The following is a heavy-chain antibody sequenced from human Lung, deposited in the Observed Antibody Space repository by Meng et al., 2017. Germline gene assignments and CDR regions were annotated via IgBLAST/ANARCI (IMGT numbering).Heavy chain of an antibody. V-gene: IGHV4-34*01. CDR2: INHSGRT. CDR1: GGCFSDSY. J-gene: IGHJ4*02. CDR3: ARGPTTMAHDFDY. D-gene: IGHD4-11*01. Sequence: QGALQQGGSGVVKTSETLSLTCVVAGGCFSDSYWSWIRQPPGKGLEWIGEINHSGRTNYNPSLESRATISVDTSQNNLSLKLSSVTAADSAVYYCARGPTTMAHDFDYWGQGTLVTVSS.